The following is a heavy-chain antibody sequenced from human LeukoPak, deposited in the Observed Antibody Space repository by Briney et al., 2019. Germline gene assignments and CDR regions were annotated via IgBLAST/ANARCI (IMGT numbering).Heavy chain of an antibody. J-gene: IGHJ6*03. V-gene: IGHV3-9*01. CDR3: AKDIGPNYYYMDV. Sequence: GRSLRLSCTASGFTFDDYAMHWVRQAPGKGPEWVSGISWNSGSIGYADSVKGRFTISRDNAKNSLYLQMNSLRAEDTALYYCAKDIGPNYYYMDVWGKGTTVTVSS. CDR1: GFTFDDYA. D-gene: IGHD3/OR15-3a*01. CDR2: ISWNSGSI.